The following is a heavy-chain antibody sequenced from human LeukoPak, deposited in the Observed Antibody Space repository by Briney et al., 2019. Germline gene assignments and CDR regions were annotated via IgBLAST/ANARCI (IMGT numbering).Heavy chain of an antibody. Sequence: ASVKVSCTASGYTFTSYGISWVRQAPGQGLEWMGWISAYNGNTNYAQKLQGRVTITRDTSASTAYMELSSLRSEDTAVYYCARVGILYSSSWYADYWGQGTLGTVSS. D-gene: IGHD6-13*01. CDR3: ARVGILYSSSWYADY. CDR1: GYTFTSYG. CDR2: ISAYNGNT. J-gene: IGHJ4*02. V-gene: IGHV1-18*01.